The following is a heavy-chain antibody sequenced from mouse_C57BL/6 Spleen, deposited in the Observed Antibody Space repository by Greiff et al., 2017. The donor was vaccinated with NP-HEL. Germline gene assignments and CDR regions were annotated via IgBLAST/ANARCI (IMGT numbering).Heavy chain of an antibody. D-gene: IGHD2-13*01. J-gene: IGHJ1*03. CDR1: GFSFTTYA. CDR2: IRSKSNNYAT. Sequence: EVHLVESGGGLVQPKGSLKLSCAASGFSFTTYAMNWVRQAPGKGLEWVARIRSKSNNYATYYADSVKDRFTISRDDSESMLYLKMNNLKTADTAMDCCGRQGDYGWHFDVWGTGTTVTVSS. V-gene: IGHV10-1*01. CDR3: GRQGDYGWHFDV.